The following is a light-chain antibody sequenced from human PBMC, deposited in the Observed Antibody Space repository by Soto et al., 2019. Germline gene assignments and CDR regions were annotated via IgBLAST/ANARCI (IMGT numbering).Light chain of an antibody. CDR3: QQCGSLPGT. CDR1: QSINGNY. J-gene: IGKJ1*01. V-gene: IGKV3-20*01. CDR2: GTS. Sequence: EIVLTQSPGTLSLSPGDRATLSCRASQSINGNYIHWYQQKPGQAPRLLIFGTSSRATGIPDRFIGGGSGTDFTLTISRLEPEDFAVYYCQQCGSLPGTFGQGTKVESK.